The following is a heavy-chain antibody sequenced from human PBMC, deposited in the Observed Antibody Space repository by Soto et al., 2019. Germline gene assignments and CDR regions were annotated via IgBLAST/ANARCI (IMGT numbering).Heavy chain of an antibody. CDR2: ISYDGSNK. V-gene: IGHV3-30*04. CDR1: GFTFSSYA. D-gene: IGHD7-27*01. J-gene: IGHJ3*02. CDR3: ARDRLGIETYAFDI. Sequence: GGSLRLSCAASGFTFSSYAMHWVRQAPGKGLEWVAVISYDGSNKYYADSVKGRFTISRDNSKNTLYLQMNSLRAEDAAGYFCARDRLGIETYAFDIWGQGTMVTVSS.